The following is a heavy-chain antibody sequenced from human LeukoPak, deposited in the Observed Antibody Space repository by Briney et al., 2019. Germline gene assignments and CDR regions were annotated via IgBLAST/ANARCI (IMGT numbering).Heavy chain of an antibody. V-gene: IGHV3-21*01. Sequence: GGSLRLSCAASGFTFSSYSMNWVRQAPGKGLEWVSSISSSSSYIYYADSVKGRFTISRDNAKNSLYLQMNSLRAEDTAVYYCAKDTGIVVVVAATDGFDYWGQGTLVTVSS. J-gene: IGHJ4*02. CDR3: AKDTGIVVVVAATDGFDY. D-gene: IGHD2-15*01. CDR1: GFTFSSYS. CDR2: ISSSSSYI.